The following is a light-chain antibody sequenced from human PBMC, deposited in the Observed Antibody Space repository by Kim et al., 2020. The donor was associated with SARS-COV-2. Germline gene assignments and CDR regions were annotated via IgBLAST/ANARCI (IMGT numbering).Light chain of an antibody. CDR2: EVI. CDR3: SSFAGSKDYL. Sequence: QSALTQPPSASGSPGQSVTISCTGTSSDVGGYDHVSWYQQHPGKAPQLVIYEVIKRPSGVPDRFSGSKSGNTASLTVSGLQAEDEADYYCSSFAGSKDYLFGTGTKVTVL. CDR1: SSDVGGYDH. V-gene: IGLV2-8*01. J-gene: IGLJ1*01.